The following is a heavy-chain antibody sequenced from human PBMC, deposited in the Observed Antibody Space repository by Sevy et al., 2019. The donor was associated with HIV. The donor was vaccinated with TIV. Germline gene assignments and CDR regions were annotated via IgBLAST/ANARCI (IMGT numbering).Heavy chain of an antibody. J-gene: IGHJ5*02. CDR1: GFTFSTYT. V-gene: IGHV3-48*02. CDR2: ISRDRRTI. CDR3: AREAYYYDSREENWFDP. D-gene: IGHD3-22*01. Sequence: GGSLRLSCVGSGFTFSTYTMHWVRQAPGKGLEWLSSISRDRRTIYYAASLKGRFTISKDNAKNSLYLQMNSLRDEDTAVYYCAREAYYYDSREENWFDPWGQGTLVTVSS.